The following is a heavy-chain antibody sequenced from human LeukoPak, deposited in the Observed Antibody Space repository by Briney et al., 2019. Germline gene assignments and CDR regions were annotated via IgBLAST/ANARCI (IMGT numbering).Heavy chain of an antibody. CDR1: GYTFTGFH. CDR3: STAFGMMDFDY. J-gene: IGHJ4*02. D-gene: IGHD3-3*01. V-gene: IGHV1-2*02. CDR2: INPNSGDT. Sequence: ASVKVSCKASGYTFTGFHLHWVRQAPGQGLEWMGRINPNSGDTNYAQRFQGRDTMTRDTSISTAYMELSRLTSDDTAVYYCSTAFGMMDFDYWGQGTLVTVSS.